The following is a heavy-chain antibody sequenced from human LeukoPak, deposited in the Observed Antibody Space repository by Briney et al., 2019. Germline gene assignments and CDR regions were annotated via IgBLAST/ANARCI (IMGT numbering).Heavy chain of an antibody. CDR1: GFTFSSYW. V-gene: IGHV3-7*01. Sequence: GGSLRLSCAASGFTFSSYWMTWVRQAPGKGLEWVANIKQDGSEKYYVDSVKGRFTISRNTAKNTLYLQMNSLRAEDTAVYYCARDRRGVGYRPQYYYYYYMDVWGKGNTVTVSS. CDR3: ARDRRGVGYRPQYYYYYYMDV. CDR2: IKQDGSEK. J-gene: IGHJ6*03. D-gene: IGHD5-24*01.